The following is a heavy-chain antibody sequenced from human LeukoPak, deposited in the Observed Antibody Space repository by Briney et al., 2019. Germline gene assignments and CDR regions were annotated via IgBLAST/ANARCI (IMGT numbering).Heavy chain of an antibody. CDR2: IYHSGSI. D-gene: IGHD6-13*01. V-gene: IGHV4-39*01. J-gene: IGHJ5*02. CDR3: ASSIAAENWFDP. CDR1: GGSISSSSYY. Sequence: SEILSLTCTVSGGSISSSSYYWGWIRQPPGKGLEWIGSIYHSGSIYYNPSLRSRVTISVDTSKNQFSLKLSSVTAADTAVYYCASSIAAENWFDPWGQGTLVTVSS.